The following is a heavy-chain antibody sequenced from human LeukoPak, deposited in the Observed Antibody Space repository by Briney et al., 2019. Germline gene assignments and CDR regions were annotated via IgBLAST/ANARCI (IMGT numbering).Heavy chain of an antibody. V-gene: IGHV3-30*18. J-gene: IGHJ4*02. Sequence: GGSLRLSCAASGFNFYDYHMHWVRQAPGKGLEWVAIISYDGRDTFYADSVQGRFTISRDTSTNTLYLQMSSLKTEDSATYYCAKDPRYCRTTSCSPDGYFDYWGQGTLVTVSS. CDR2: ISYDGRDT. CDR1: GFNFYDYH. CDR3: AKDPRYCRTTSCSPDGYFDY. D-gene: IGHD2-2*01.